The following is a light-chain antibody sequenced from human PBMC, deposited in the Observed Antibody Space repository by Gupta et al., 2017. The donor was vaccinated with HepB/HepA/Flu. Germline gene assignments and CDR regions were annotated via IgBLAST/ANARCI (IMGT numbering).Light chain of an antibody. CDR1: QSVSSY. J-gene: IGKJ1*01. CDR3: QQQCNRPPWT. Sequence: EIVLRQSPATLSLSPGERATLSCRSSQSVSSYVAGYQQKPGQAPRRIIYDASNRATGIPARFSGSGCGTDFTLTISSRDPEDFAVYYCQQQCNRPPWTFGQGTTVEI. CDR2: DAS. V-gene: IGKV3-11*01.